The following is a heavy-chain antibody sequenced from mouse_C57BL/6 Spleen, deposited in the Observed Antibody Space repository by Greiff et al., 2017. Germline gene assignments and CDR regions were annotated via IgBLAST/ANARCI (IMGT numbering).Heavy chain of an antibody. CDR2: IDPSDSYT. Sequence: VQLQQPGAELVKPGASVKLSCKASGYTFTSYWMQWVKQRPGQGLEWIGEIDPSDSYTNYNQKFKGKATLTVDTSSSTAYMQLSSLTSEDSAVYYCARGELGPFAYWGQGTLVTVSA. J-gene: IGHJ3*01. V-gene: IGHV1-50*01. D-gene: IGHD4-1*01. CDR3: ARGELGPFAY. CDR1: GYTFTSYW.